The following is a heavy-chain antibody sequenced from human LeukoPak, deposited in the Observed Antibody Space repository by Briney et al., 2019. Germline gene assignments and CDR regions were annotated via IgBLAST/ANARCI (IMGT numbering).Heavy chain of an antibody. CDR3: ARGGTTVTPGLLWFDP. J-gene: IGHJ5*02. Sequence: SETLSLTCTVSSGSISSYYWSWIRQPAGKGLEWIGRIYSSGSTNYNPSLKSRVTMSADTSKKQFSLKLSSVAAADTAVYYCARGGTTVTPGLLWFDPWGQGTLVTVSS. CDR2: IYSSGST. D-gene: IGHD4-17*01. CDR1: SGSISSYY. V-gene: IGHV4-4*07.